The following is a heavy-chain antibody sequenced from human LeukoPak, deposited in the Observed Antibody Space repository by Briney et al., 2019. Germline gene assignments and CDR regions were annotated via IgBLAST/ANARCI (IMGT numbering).Heavy chain of an antibody. Sequence: PSETLSLTCTVSGGSISSYYWSWIRQPPGKGLEWIGYIYYSGSTNYNPSLKSRVTISVDTSKNQFSLKLSSVTAADTAVYYCAKGGKTINVPSNRFGYWGQGTLGPGSS. CDR2: IYYSGST. CDR3: AKGGKTINVPSNRFGY. D-gene: IGHD5-12*01. J-gene: IGHJ4*02. CDR1: GGSISSYY. V-gene: IGHV4-59*01.